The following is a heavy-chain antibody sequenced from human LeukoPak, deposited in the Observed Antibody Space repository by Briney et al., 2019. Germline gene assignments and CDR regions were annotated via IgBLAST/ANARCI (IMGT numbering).Heavy chain of an antibody. CDR2: INSDGSST. Sequence: GGSLRLSCAASGFTFSSYWMHWVRQAPGKGLVWVSRINSDGSSTSYADPVKGRFTISRDNAKNTLYLQMNSLRAEDTAVYYCARDLVGSSWYLGRNYYYGMDVWGQGTTVTVSS. CDR1: GFTFSSYW. D-gene: IGHD6-13*01. V-gene: IGHV3-74*01. CDR3: ARDLVGSSWYLGRNYYYGMDV. J-gene: IGHJ6*02.